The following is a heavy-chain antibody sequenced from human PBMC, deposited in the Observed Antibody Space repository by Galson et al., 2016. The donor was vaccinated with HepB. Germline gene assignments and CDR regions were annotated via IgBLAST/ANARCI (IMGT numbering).Heavy chain of an antibody. CDR3: ARGRMTSDV. J-gene: IGHJ4*02. Sequence: SLRLSCAASGFPFSDYAIHWVRQAPGKGLEWVAVISHDGKNEYYADSVKGRFTISRDNSKNTLFLQTDSLRAEDTAVYYCARGRMTSDVWGQGTLVTVSS. V-gene: IGHV3-30*04. CDR2: ISHDGKNE. D-gene: IGHD4-17*01. CDR1: GFPFSDYA.